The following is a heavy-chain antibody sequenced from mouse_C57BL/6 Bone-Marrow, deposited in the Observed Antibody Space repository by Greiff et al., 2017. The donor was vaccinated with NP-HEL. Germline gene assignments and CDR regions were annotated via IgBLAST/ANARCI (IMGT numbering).Heavy chain of an antibody. V-gene: IGHV1-19*01. CDR3: ASDLLGGYYYAMDY. CDR2: INPYNGGT. J-gene: IGHJ4*01. Sequence: VQLKESGPVLVKPGASVKMSCKASGYTFTDYYMNWVKQSHGKSLEWIGVINPYNGGTSYNQKFKGKATLTVDKSSSTAYMELNSLTSEDSAVYYCASDLLGGYYYAMDYWGQGTSVTVSS. CDR1: GYTFTDYY. D-gene: IGHD2-1*01.